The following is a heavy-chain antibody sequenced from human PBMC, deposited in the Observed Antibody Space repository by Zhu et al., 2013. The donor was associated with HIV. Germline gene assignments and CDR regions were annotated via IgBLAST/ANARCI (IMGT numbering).Heavy chain of an antibody. J-gene: IGHJ3*02. CDR1: GGTFSSYA. Sequence: QVQLVQSGAEVKKPGSSVKVSCKSSGGTFSSYAISWVRQAPGQGLEWMGGIIPMFGTANYSQKFQGRVTITADESTSTAYMELTAYMELSSLRSEDTAVYYCARGDTVLGELVVGYDTFDIWGQGTSGHRLF. V-gene: IGHV1-69*01. CDR2: IIPMFGTA. CDR3: ARGDTVLGELVVGYDTFDI. D-gene: IGHD3-16*01.